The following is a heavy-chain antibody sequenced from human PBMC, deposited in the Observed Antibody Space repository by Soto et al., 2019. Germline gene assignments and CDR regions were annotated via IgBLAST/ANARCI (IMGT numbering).Heavy chain of an antibody. Sequence: ASVKVSCKVSGYTLTELSMHWVRQAPGKGLEWMGGFDPEDGETIYAQKFQGRVTMTEDTSTDTAYMELSSLRSEDTAVYYCATDLPYYGSFGYWGQGTLVTVSS. V-gene: IGHV1-24*01. J-gene: IGHJ4*02. CDR1: GYTLTELS. CDR3: ATDLPYYGSFGY. D-gene: IGHD3-10*01. CDR2: FDPEDGET.